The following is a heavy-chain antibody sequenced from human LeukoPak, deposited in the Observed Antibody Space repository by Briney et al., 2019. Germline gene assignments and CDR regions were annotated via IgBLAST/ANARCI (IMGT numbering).Heavy chain of an antibody. CDR2: INAGNGNT. V-gene: IGHV1-3*03. J-gene: IGHJ4*02. CDR1: GYTFTSYA. CDR3: ARSGPSGSYLDYFDY. Sequence: ASVKVSCKASGYTFTSYAMHWGRQAPGQRLEWMGWINAGNGNTKYSQALQGRVTITRDTSASTACMDLSSLRSEDFAVYYCARSGPSGSYLDYFDYWGQGTLVTVSS. D-gene: IGHD1-26*01.